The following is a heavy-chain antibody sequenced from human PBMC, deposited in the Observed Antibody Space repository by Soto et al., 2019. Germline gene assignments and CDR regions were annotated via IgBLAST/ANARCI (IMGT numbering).Heavy chain of an antibody. V-gene: IGHV1-69*02. Sequence: QVQLVQSGTEVKKPGSSVKVSCKASGDTFSFYTINWVRQAPGLGLEWVGRINPIVSMANYAQKVQGRVSMTADKSPSTACMELRSLRSDDTAMYFCAASYGSGYRAFDYWGQGALVIVSS. D-gene: IGHD3-10*01. CDR2: INPIVSMA. J-gene: IGHJ4*02. CDR3: AASYGSGYRAFDY. CDR1: GDTFSFYT.